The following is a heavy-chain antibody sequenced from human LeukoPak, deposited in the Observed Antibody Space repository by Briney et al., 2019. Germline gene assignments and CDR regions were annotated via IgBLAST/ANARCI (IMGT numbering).Heavy chain of an antibody. Sequence: PSETLSLTCTVSGGSISSYYWSWIRQPAGKGLEWIGRIYTSGSTNYNPSLKSRVTMSVDTSKNQFSLKLSSVTAADTAVYYCARDGEWGYGSGSYYNVGAFDIWGQGTMVTVSS. D-gene: IGHD3-10*01. CDR1: GGSISSYY. CDR2: IYTSGST. J-gene: IGHJ3*02. V-gene: IGHV4-4*07. CDR3: ARDGEWGYGSGSYYNVGAFDI.